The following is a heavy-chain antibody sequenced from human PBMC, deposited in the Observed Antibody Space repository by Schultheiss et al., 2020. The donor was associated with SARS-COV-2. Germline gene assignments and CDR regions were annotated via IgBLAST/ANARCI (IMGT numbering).Heavy chain of an antibody. CDR2: IKSKTDGGTT. CDR3: TTGQAQGIAARPHYYGMDV. D-gene: IGHD6-6*01. CDR1: GFTFSSYA. V-gene: IGHV3-15*01. Sequence: GESLKISCAASGFTFSSYAMSWVRQAPGKGLEWVGRIKSKTDGGTTDYAAPVKGRFTISRDDSKNTLYLQMNSLKTEDTAVYYCTTGQAQGIAARPHYYGMDVWGQGTTVTVSS. J-gene: IGHJ6*02.